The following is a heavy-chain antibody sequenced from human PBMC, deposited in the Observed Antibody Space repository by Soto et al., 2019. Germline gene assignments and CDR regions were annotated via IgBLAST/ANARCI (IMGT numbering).Heavy chain of an antibody. CDR2: ISGSGGHT. V-gene: IGHV3-64*01. CDR1: GFTFSSYA. J-gene: IGHJ6*03. D-gene: IGHD6-13*01. Sequence: GGSLRLSCAASGFTFSSYAMRWVRQAPGKGLEWVSGISGSGGHTDYAKSVKGGFTIARDKSENTLYLQMGSLRAEDLALYYCARRGYGSRWPNVYMDVWGKGTTVTVSS. CDR3: ARRGYGSRWPNVYMDV.